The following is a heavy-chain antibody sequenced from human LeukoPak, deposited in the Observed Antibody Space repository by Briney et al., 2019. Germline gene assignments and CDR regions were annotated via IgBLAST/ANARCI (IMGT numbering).Heavy chain of an antibody. V-gene: IGHV3-23*01. CDR2: IKARGRST. D-gene: IGHD3-10*01. Sequence: GGSLRLSCAASGFTFTSHAMSWGRQAPGKGLEWVAPIKARGRSTYYADSVKGRFTISRDNSKNTLYLQMNSLRAEDTAVYYCAKAPKTQLWFGEPPPDYWGQGTLVTVSS. CDR3: AKAPKTQLWFGEPPPDY. J-gene: IGHJ4*02. CDR1: GFTFTSHA.